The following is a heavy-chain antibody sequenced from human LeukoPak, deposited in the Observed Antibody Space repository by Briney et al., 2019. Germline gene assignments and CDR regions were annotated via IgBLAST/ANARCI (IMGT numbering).Heavy chain of an antibody. J-gene: IGHJ4*02. V-gene: IGHV3-7*03. Sequence: GGSLRLSCAASGFTFSNYWMSWVSQTPGKGLEWVANIKEDGSDKYYVDSLKGRFTISRDNAKNSLYLQMNSLRAEDTAVYYCAKDRTRQAYWGQGTLVTVSS. CDR1: GFTFSNYW. D-gene: IGHD3-3*01. CDR3: AKDRTRQAY. CDR2: IKEDGSDK.